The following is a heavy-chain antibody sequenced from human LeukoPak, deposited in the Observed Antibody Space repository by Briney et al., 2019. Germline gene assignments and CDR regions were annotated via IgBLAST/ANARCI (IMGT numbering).Heavy chain of an antibody. V-gene: IGHV1-2*02. J-gene: IGHJ6*03. CDR2: INPHSGGT. D-gene: IGHD5-24*01. CDR1: VYTFTGYY. CDR3: ASDGGPGDGYNLQWHDYMDV. Sequence: GASVKVSCEASVYTFTGYYMHWVRQAPGQGLEWMGWINPHSGGTNYAQKFQGRVTTTRDTSISTVYMELSRLRSDDTAVYYCASDGGPGDGYNLQWHDYMDVWGKGTTVTVSS.